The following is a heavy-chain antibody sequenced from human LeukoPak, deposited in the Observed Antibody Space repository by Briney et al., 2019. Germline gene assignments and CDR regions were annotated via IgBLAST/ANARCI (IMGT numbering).Heavy chain of an antibody. CDR3: ARAPVITHFDY. V-gene: IGHV4-39*07. D-gene: IGHD3-16*01. Sequence: SETLSLTCTVSGGSISSSSYYWGWIRQPPGKGLEWIGSIYYSGSTYYNPSLKSRVTISVDTSKNQFSLKLSSVTAADTAVYYCARAPVITHFDYWGQGTLVTVSS. CDR1: GGSISSSSYY. J-gene: IGHJ4*02. CDR2: IYYSGST.